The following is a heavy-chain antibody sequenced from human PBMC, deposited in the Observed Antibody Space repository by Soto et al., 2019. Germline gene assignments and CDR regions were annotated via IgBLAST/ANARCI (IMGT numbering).Heavy chain of an antibody. V-gene: IGHV4-34*01. CDR2: INHSGST. Sequence: QVQLQRWGAGLLKPSETLSLTCAVYGGSFSGYYWSWIRQPPGKGLEWIGEINHSGSTNYNPSLKSRVTISVDTSKNQFSLKLSSVTAADTAVYYCARADCSSTSCRPWSSYMDVWGKGTTVTVSS. J-gene: IGHJ6*03. CDR1: GGSFSGYY. D-gene: IGHD2-2*01. CDR3: ARADCSSTSCRPWSSYMDV.